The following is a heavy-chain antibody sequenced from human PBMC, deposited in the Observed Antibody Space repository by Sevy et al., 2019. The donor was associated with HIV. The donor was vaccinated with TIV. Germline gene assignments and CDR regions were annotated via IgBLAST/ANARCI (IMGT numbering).Heavy chain of an antibody. CDR3: AGGGVVSPSDFYGLDV. V-gene: IGHV3-7*01. CDR2: IKQDGSEK. CDR1: GFTFNSHW. J-gene: IGHJ6*02. Sequence: GGSLRLSCAASGFTFNSHWMSWVRQAPGKGLEWVANIKQDGSEKYYVNSVKGRFTVSRDNPRNSVYLYMNSLEGEDTAVYYCAGGGVVSPSDFYGLDVWGQGTTVTVSS. D-gene: IGHD3-16*01.